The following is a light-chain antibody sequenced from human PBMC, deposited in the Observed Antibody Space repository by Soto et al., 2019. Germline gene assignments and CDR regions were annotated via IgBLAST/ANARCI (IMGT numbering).Light chain of an antibody. CDR3: SSYTTTNTPVV. V-gene: IGLV2-14*03. CDR2: DVS. CDR1: SNDLGGYNY. J-gene: IGLJ2*01. Sequence: QSVLTQPASVSGSPGQSITISCTGTSNDLGGYNYVSWYQQHPGKAPKLLIYDVSYRPSGASNRFSGSKSGNTASLTISGLQAEDEADYYCSSYTTTNTPVVFGGGTKLTVL.